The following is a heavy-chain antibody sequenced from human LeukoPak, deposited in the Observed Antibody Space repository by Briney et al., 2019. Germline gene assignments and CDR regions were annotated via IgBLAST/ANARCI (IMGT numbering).Heavy chain of an antibody. CDR3: AQNGQSGFSFDP. CDR2: GSDVGGT. CDR1: GGSFSGYY. D-gene: IGHD2-8*01. Sequence: KPSETLSLTCAVYGGSFSGYYWSWIRQPPGKGLEWIGEGSDVGGTNYNPSLKSRVTISADTSKNQFSLKLSSVTAADTAVYYCAQNGQSGFSFDPWGQGTLVTVSS. V-gene: IGHV4-34*01. J-gene: IGHJ5*02.